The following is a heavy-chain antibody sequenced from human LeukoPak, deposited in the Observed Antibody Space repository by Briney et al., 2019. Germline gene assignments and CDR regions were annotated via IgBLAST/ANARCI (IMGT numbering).Heavy chain of an antibody. D-gene: IGHD2-2*01. CDR1: GVSISSYY. Sequence: PSETLSLTCTVSGVSISSYYWSWIRQPPGKGLEWIGYVYYSGSTNYNPSLKSRVTISVDTSKNQFSLKLSSVTAADTAVYYCARDASTWSNWGQGTPVTVSS. V-gene: IGHV4-59*01. CDR3: ARDASTWSN. CDR2: VYYSGST. J-gene: IGHJ4*02.